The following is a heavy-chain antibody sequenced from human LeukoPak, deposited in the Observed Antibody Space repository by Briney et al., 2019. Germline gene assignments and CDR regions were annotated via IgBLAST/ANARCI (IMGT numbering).Heavy chain of an antibody. Sequence: SETLSLTCTVSGVSINSGPYYWNWIRQPPGKGLEWIGYIYYSGSTYYNPSLKSRVTISVDTSKNQFSLTMTSVTAAHTAVYYCARNASGSFEYYYMDVWGKGTRVTVSS. CDR3: ARNASGSFEYYYMDV. CDR1: GVSINSGPYY. J-gene: IGHJ6*03. D-gene: IGHD3-10*01. V-gene: IGHV4-31*03. CDR2: IYYSGST.